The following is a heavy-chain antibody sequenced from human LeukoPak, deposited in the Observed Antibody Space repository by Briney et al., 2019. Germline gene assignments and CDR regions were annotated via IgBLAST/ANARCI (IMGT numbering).Heavy chain of an antibody. Sequence: PGGSLRPSCAASGFTFSSYAMSWVRQAAGKGLEWVSAISGSGGSTYYADSVKGRFTISRDNSKNTLYLQMNSLRAEDTAVYYCAKVADYDSSGYYRHFDYWGQGTLVTVSS. J-gene: IGHJ4*02. D-gene: IGHD3-22*01. CDR3: AKVADYDSSGYYRHFDY. CDR1: GFTFSSYA. CDR2: ISGSGGST. V-gene: IGHV3-23*01.